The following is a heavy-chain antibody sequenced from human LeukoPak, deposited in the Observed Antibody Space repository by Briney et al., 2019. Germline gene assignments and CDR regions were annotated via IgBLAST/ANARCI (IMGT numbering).Heavy chain of an antibody. Sequence: PGGSLRLSCAASGFTFSNAWVSWVRQAPGKGREWVGRIKSKTDGGTTDYAARVKGRFTSSRDESKNTLYLQMNTLKTEDTAVYYSTTDPRLGYCSSTSCRQNWFDPWGQGTLVTVSS. J-gene: IGHJ5*02. CDR2: IKSKTDGGTT. CDR1: GFTFSNAW. V-gene: IGHV3-15*01. D-gene: IGHD2-2*01. CDR3: TTDPRLGYCSSTSCRQNWFDP.